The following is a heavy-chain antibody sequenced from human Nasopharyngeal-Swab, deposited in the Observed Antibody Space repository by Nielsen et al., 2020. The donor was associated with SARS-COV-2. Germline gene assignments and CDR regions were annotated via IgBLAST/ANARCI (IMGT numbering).Heavy chain of an antibody. D-gene: IGHD3-10*01. CDR1: GYSFTSYW. J-gene: IGHJ4*02. CDR3: ARGHPGVYYFDS. CDR2: IYQDDSDT. V-gene: IGHV5-51*01. Sequence: GESLKISCKGSGYSFTSYWIGWVRQMPGRDMEWMGIIYQDDSDTIYSPSFQGQVTISADKSTNTAYLQFSSLKASDTAIYYCARGHPGVYYFDSWGQGTLVTVSS.